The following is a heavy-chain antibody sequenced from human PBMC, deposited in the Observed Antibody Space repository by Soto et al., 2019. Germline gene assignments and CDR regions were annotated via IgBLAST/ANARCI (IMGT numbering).Heavy chain of an antibody. V-gene: IGHV3-33*01. CDR1: GFNFSNYG. CDR2: IWYDGSNK. Sequence: QVQLVESGGGVVHPGRSLRLSCAASGFNFSNYGMQWVRQAPGKGLEWGAHIWYDGSNKYYADSVKGRFTISRDNSKNTLYLQMDSLRLDDTAVYYCARASGAMVSWGQGTLVTV. CDR3: ARASGAMVS. D-gene: IGHD3-10*01. J-gene: IGHJ5*02.